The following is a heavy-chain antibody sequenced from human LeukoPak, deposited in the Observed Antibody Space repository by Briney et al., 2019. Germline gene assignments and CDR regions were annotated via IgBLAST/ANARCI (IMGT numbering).Heavy chain of an antibody. CDR2: MNPNSGNT. CDR3: ARGRNYDFWSGYSPRFYPLGVFDY. D-gene: IGHD3-3*01. CDR1: GYTFTSYD. Sequence: ASVKVSCKASGYTFTSYDINWVRLATGQGLEWMGWMNPNSGNTGYAQKFQGRVTITRNTSISTAYMELSSLRSEDTAVYYCARGRNYDFWSGYSPRFYPLGVFDYWGQGTLVTVSS. J-gene: IGHJ4*02. V-gene: IGHV1-8*03.